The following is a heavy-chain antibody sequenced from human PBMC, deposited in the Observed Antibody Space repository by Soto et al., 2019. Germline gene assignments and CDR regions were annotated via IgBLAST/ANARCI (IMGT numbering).Heavy chain of an antibody. Sequence: SVKVSCKASGGNVSSYAITWVRQAPGKGLEWMGVFIPIFVSAHYAPKFQGRIPITADESTSTAYMELSGLTSEDTAIYYCARDVSSDTTGFRGYDLWGQGTQVTVSS. J-gene: IGHJ4*02. CDR3: ARDVSSDTTGFRGYDL. CDR1: GGNVSSYA. CDR2: FIPIFVSA. V-gene: IGHV1-69*13. D-gene: IGHD3-10*01.